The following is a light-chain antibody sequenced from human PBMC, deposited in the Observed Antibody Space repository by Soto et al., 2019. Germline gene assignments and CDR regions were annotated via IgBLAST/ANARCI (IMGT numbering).Light chain of an antibody. J-gene: IGKJ1*01. Sequence: DIVLTQSPGTLSLSPGERATLSCRASQSLSSSYLAWYQQKPGQAPRLLIYDASNRATGIPARFSGSGSGTDFTLTISSLEPEDFAVYYCQQRSNWPWTFGQGTKVDIK. CDR1: QSLSSSY. CDR3: QQRSNWPWT. V-gene: IGKV3-11*01. CDR2: DAS.